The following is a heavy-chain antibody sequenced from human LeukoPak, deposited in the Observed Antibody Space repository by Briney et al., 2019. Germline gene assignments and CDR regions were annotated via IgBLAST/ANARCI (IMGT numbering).Heavy chain of an antibody. J-gene: IGHJ4*02. CDR3: ARLPHIQYYDGSGYFDN. CDR1: GYTFTDYF. Sequence: GASVKVSCKASGYTFTDYFMHWVRQAPGQGLEWMGWVNPKSGGTNYAQKFQGRVTMTRDTSISTAYMELRRLTSDDTAVYSCARLPHIQYYDGSGYFDNWGQGTLVTVSS. V-gene: IGHV1-2*02. CDR2: VNPKSGGT. D-gene: IGHD3-22*01.